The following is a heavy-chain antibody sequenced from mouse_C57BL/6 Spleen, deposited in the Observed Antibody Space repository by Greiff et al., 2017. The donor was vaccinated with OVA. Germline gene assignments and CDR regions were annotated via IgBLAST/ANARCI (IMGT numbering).Heavy chain of an antibody. CDR1: GYTFTSYW. D-gene: IGHD1-1*01. CDR2: INPSNGGT. J-gene: IGHJ1*03. V-gene: IGHV1-53*01. CDR3: SRRGEVAYYYGSSTGYFDV. Sequence: QVQLQQPGTELVKPGASVKLSCKASGYTFTSYWMHWVKQRPGQGLEWIGNINPSNGGTNYNAKFKSKATLTVDTSSSTAYLQLSRLTSEDSAVSYWSRRGEVAYYYGSSTGYFDVWGTGTTVTVSS.